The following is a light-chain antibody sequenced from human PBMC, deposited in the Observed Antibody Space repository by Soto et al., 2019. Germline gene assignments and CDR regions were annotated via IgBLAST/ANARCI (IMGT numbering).Light chain of an antibody. V-gene: IGLV2-11*01. CDR2: DVS. CDR1: SSDVGGYNY. Sequence: QSVLTQPRSVSGSPGQSVTISCTGTSSDVGGYNYVSWYQQHPGKAPKFMIYDVSKRPSGVPDRFSGSKSGNTASLTISGLQAEDEADYYCCSYAGNSLYVFGTGTKLTVL. J-gene: IGLJ1*01. CDR3: CSYAGNSLYV.